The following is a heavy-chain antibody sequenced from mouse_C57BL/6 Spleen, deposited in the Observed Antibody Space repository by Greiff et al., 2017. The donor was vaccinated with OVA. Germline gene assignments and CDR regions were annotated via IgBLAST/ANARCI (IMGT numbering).Heavy chain of an antibody. J-gene: IGHJ1*03. D-gene: IGHD2-2*01. V-gene: IGHV5-9-1*02. CDR1: GFTFSSYA. Sequence: EVHLVESGEGLVKPGGSLKLSCAASGFTFSSYAMSWVRQTPEKRLAWVAYISSGGDYIYYADTVKGRFTISRDNARNTLYLQMSSLKSEDTAMYYCTREGGYPSVFDVWVTGTTVTVSS. CDR3: TREGGYPSVFDV. CDR2: ISSGGDYI.